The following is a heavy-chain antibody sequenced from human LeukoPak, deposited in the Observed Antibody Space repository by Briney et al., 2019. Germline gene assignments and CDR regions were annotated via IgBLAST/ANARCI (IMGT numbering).Heavy chain of an antibody. CDR2: INPNSGGT. Sequence: ASVKVSCKASGYTFTDYYMHWVRQAPGQGLEWMGWINPNSGGTNYAHKFQGRVTMTRDTSISTAYMELSRLRSDDTAVYYCAGNRKYYYDSSALDVWGQGTTVTISS. V-gene: IGHV1-2*02. CDR1: GYTFTDYY. J-gene: IGHJ6*02. D-gene: IGHD3-22*01. CDR3: AGNRKYYYDSSALDV.